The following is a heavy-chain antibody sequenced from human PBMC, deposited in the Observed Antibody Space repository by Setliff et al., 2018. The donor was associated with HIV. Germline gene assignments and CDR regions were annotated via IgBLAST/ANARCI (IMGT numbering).Heavy chain of an antibody. CDR1: GGYFSGYY. V-gene: IGHV4-34*01. CDR2: VNHSGST. Sequence: SETLSLTCAVYGGYFSGYYWTWIRQPPGKGLEWIGEVNHSGSTNYNPSLKSRVTISVDTSKNQFFLELNSVTAADSAVYYCARGRIVGGAWYFFDYWGQGTLVTVSS. D-gene: IGHD1-26*01. J-gene: IGHJ4*02. CDR3: ARGRIVGGAWYFFDY.